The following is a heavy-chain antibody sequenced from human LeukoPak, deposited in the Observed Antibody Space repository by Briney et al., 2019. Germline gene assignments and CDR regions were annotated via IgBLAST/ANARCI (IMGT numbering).Heavy chain of an antibody. J-gene: IGHJ4*02. V-gene: IGHV3-7*01. CDR3: ARAPREWLLGYHFEY. Sequence: HAGGSLRLSCAASGFTFSSYWMSWVRQAPGKGLEWVANVKHDGSEKYYVDSVKGRFAISRDNGKNSLYLQMNSLRVEDMAVYYCARAPREWLLGYHFEYWGQGTLVTASS. CDR1: GFTFSSYW. D-gene: IGHD3-3*01. CDR2: VKHDGSEK.